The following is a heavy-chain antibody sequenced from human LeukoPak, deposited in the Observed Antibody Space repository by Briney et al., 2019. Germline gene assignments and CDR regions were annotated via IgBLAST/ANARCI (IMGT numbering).Heavy chain of an antibody. CDR2: IYPGDSDA. CDR3: ARRRQADY. J-gene: IGHJ4*02. Sequence: GESLKISCKGSGYSVSTYWIGWVRQMPGKGLEWMGIIYPGDSDARYSPSFQGQVTISADKSISTAYLQWSSLKASDTAVYYCARRRQADYWGQGTLVTVSS. V-gene: IGHV5-51*01. CDR1: GYSVSTYW.